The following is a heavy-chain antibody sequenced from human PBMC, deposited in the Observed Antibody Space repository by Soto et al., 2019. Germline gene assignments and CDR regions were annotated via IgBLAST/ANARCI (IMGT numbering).Heavy chain of an antibody. V-gene: IGHV2-5*02. CDR3: AHRVLRTVFGLVTTTAIYFDF. J-gene: IGHJ4*02. CDR2: IYWDDDK. CDR1: GFSLTTSGVG. D-gene: IGHD3-3*01. Sequence: QITLKESGPTVVKPTETLTLTCTFSGFSLTTSGVGVGWVRQSPGKAPEWLALIYWDDDKRYSTSLNSRLIITKDTYNNQVVLTMANVDPADTATYYCAHRVLRTVFGLVTTTAIYFDFWGPGTPVVVSS.